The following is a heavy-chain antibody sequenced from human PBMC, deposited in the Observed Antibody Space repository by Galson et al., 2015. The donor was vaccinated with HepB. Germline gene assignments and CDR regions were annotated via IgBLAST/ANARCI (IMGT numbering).Heavy chain of an antibody. V-gene: IGHV3-30*04. D-gene: IGHD4-17*01. J-gene: IGHJ4*02. Sequence: SLRLSCAASGSTFSNYAMHWVRQAPGKGLEWVAVISYDGSNKYYADSVKGRFTISRDNSKNTLYLQMNSLRAEDTAMYYCARVGDYGDYGFDYWGQGTLVTVSS. CDR1: GSTFSNYA. CDR3: ARVGDYGDYGFDY. CDR2: ISYDGSNK.